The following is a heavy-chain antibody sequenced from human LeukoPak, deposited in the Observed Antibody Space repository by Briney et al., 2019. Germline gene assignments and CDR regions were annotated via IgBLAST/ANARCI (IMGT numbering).Heavy chain of an antibody. V-gene: IGHV1-3*01. D-gene: IGHD2-15*01. CDR3: ARGKTQIGYCSGGSCVAFDI. J-gene: IGHJ3*02. Sequence: ASVKVSCKASGYTFTSYAMHWVRQAPGQRLEWMGWINAGNGNTKYSQKFQGRVTITRDTSASTAYMELSSLRSEDTAVYYCARGKTQIGYCSGGSCVAFDIWGQGTMVTVSS. CDR2: INAGNGNT. CDR1: GYTFTSYA.